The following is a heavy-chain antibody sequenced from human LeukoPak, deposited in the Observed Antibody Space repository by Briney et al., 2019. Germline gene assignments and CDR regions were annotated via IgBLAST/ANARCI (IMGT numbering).Heavy chain of an antibody. CDR2: IYYSGST. V-gene: IGHV4-39*07. D-gene: IGHD2-21*02. CDR1: GGSISSSSYY. CDR3: ARDENCGGDCSNAFGI. J-gene: IGHJ3*02. Sequence: SSETLSLTCTVSGGSISSSSYYWGWIRQPPGKGLEWIGSIYYSGSTCYNPSLKSRVTISVDTSKNQFSLKLSSVTAADTAVYYCARDENCGGDCSNAFGIWGQGTMVTVSS.